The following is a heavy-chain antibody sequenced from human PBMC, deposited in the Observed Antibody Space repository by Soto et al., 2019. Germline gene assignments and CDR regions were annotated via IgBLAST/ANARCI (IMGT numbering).Heavy chain of an antibody. J-gene: IGHJ5*02. CDR2: IYYSGST. V-gene: IGHV4-61*01. CDR1: GGSVSSGSYY. CDR3: ARGPRDFWSGYYWFDP. Sequence: QVQLQESGPGLVKPSETLSLTCTVSGGSVSSGSYYWSWIRQPPGKGLEWIGYIYYSGSTNYNPSLKGRVHISVDTSKNQFYLKLSSVTAADTAVYYCARGPRDFWSGYYWFDPWGQGTLVTVSS. D-gene: IGHD3-3*01.